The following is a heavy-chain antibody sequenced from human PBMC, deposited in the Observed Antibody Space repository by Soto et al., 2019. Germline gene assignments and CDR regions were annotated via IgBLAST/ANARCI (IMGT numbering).Heavy chain of an antibody. Sequence: APVKVTSKSRGLGIDSRCMRWVQQAKRQGLEWMGWISAYNGNTNYAQKLQGRVTMTTDTSTSTAYMELRSLRSDDTAVYYCARQLFDSSGYSNCFDPWGQGTLVTVSS. CDR1: GLGIDSRC. CDR2: ISAYNGNT. CDR3: ARQLFDSSGYSNCFDP. D-gene: IGHD3-22*01. V-gene: IGHV1-18*01. J-gene: IGHJ5*02.